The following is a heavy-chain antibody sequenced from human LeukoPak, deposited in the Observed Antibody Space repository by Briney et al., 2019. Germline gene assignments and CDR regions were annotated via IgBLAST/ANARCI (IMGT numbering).Heavy chain of an antibody. D-gene: IGHD6-13*01. V-gene: IGHV3-23*01. J-gene: IGHJ4*02. Sequence: GGSLRLSCAASGFTFNNYWMMWVRQAPGKGLEWVSAISGSGGSTYYADSVKGRFTISRDNSKNTLYLQMNSLRAEDTAVYYCAEGAAAAGTFYWGQGTLVTVSS. CDR3: AEGAAAAGTFY. CDR2: ISGSGGST. CDR1: GFTFNNYW.